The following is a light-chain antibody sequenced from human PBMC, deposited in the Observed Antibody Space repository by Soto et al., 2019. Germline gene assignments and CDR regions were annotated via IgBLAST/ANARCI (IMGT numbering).Light chain of an antibody. CDR1: SSNIGAGYD. CDR3: HSYDSSLSAVV. CDR2: GNI. V-gene: IGLV1-40*01. J-gene: IGLJ2*01. Sequence: QSVLTQPPSVSGAPGQRVTISCTGSSSNIGAGYDVHWYQQLPGTAPRLLIYGNINRPSGVPDRFSGSKSGTSASLAITGLQAEDEADYCCHSYDSSLSAVVFGGGTKLTVL.